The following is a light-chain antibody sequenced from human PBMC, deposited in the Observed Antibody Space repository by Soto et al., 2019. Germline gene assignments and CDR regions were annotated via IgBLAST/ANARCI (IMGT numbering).Light chain of an antibody. J-gene: IGKJ1*01. CDR1: QSISSY. CDR3: QQSYSTPPT. Sequence: DIQMTQSPSSLSASVGDRVTITCRASQSISSYLNWYQQKPGKAPKLLIYAASSLQSGVPSRFSGSGSGTDFTLTISSLQPEDFGTYYCQQSYSTPPTFGQGTKV. V-gene: IGKV1-39*01. CDR2: AAS.